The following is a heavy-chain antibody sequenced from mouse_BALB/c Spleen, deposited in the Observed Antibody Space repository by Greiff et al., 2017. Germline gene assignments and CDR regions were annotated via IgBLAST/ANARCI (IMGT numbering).Heavy chain of an antibody. Sequence: EVKLMESGAELVRSGASVKLSCTASGFNIKDYYMHWVKQRPVQGLEWIGWIDPENGDTEYAPKFQGKATMTADTSSNTAYLQLSSLTSEDTAVYYCIGYFGGFAYWGQGTLVTVSA. CDR1: GFNIKDYY. D-gene: IGHD1-1*02. CDR3: IGYFGGFAY. CDR2: IDPENGDT. J-gene: IGHJ3*01. V-gene: IGHV14-4*02.